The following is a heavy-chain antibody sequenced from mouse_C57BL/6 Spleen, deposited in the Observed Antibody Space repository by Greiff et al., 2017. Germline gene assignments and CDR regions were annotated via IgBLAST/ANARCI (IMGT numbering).Heavy chain of an antibody. CDR3: ARGGYYDENYFDY. V-gene: IGHV3-1*01. J-gene: IGHJ2*01. CDR2: ISYSGST. D-gene: IGHD2-4*01. CDR1: GYSITSGYD. Sequence: EVHLVESGPGMVKPSQSLSLTCTVTGYSITSGYDWHWIRHFPGNKLEWMGYISYSGSTNYNPSLKSRIPITHDTSKNHFFLKLNSVTTEDTAADYCARGGYYDENYFDYWGQGTTLTVSS.